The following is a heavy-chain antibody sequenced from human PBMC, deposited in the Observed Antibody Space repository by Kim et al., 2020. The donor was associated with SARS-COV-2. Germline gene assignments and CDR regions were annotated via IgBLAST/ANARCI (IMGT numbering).Heavy chain of an antibody. V-gene: IGHV3-43D*03. D-gene: IGHD3-10*01. J-gene: IGHJ4*02. CDR3: AKDFGFGELFKGGFDY. Sequence: SVKGRFTISRDNSKNSLYLQMNSLRAEDTALYYCAKDFGFGELFKGGFDYWGQGTLVTVSS.